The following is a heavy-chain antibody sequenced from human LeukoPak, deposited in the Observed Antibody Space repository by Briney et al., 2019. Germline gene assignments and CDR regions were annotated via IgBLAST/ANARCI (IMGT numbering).Heavy chain of an antibody. D-gene: IGHD1-26*01. CDR1: GFTFSSYG. Sequence: GGSLRLSCAASGFTFSSYGMHWVRQAPGKGLEWVAVILSDGSKEFYTDSVKGRFTISRDNSKNTLYLQMNSLRAEDTAVYYCVRDWERAVFDYWGQGTLVTVSS. CDR2: ILSDGSKE. J-gene: IGHJ4*02. CDR3: VRDWERAVFDY. V-gene: IGHV3-33*01.